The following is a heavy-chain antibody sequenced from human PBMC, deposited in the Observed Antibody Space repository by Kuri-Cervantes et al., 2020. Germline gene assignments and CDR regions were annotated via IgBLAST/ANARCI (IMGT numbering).Heavy chain of an antibody. CDR2: ISAYNGNT. CDR1: GYTFTSYG. CDR3: ARWGRKTYGSGSYYTL. V-gene: IGHV1-18*01. Sequence: ASVKVSCKASGYTFTSYGISWVRQAPGQGLEWMGWISAYNGNTNYAQKLQGRVTMTTDTSTSTAYMELRSLRSDDTAVYYRARWGRKTYGSGSYYTLWGQGTLVTVSS. J-gene: IGHJ4*02. D-gene: IGHD3-10*01.